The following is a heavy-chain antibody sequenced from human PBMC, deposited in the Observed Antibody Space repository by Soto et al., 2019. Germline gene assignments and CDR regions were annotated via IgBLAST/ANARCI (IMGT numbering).Heavy chain of an antibody. J-gene: IGHJ6*04. V-gene: IGHV3-74*01. Sequence: EVQLVESGGGLVQPGGSLRLSCAASGFTLRGRSMHWVRQAPGKGLVWVSGIDNAGTDSTYAYSVKGRFTSSRDNAKNMLYLQMNSLRVEDTAVYYCARGWFGPDVWGKGTTVTVSS. CDR1: GFTLRGRS. CDR2: IDNAGTDS. D-gene: IGHD3-10*01. CDR3: ARGWFGPDV.